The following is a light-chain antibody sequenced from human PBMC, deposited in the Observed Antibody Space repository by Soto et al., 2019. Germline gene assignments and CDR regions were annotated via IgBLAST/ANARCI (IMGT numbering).Light chain of an antibody. CDR3: QQYNSYSGYT. Sequence: DIQMTQSPSTLSASVGDRVTITCRASQSISSWLAWYQQKPGKAPKLLIYDASSLESGVPSRFSGSGSGTDFTHTISSLQPDDFATYYCQQYNSYSGYTFGQGTKLEIK. CDR2: DAS. J-gene: IGKJ2*01. V-gene: IGKV1-5*01. CDR1: QSISSW.